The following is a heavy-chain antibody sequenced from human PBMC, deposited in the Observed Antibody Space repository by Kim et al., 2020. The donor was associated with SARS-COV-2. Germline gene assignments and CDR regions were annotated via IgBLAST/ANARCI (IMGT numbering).Heavy chain of an antibody. J-gene: IGHJ4*02. CDR1: GFTFSNAW. CDR3: TTGTIMDIAAADPFDY. Sequence: GGSLRLSCAASGFTFSNAWMSWVRQAPGKGLEWVGRIKSKTDGGTTDYAAPVKGRFTISRDDSKNTLYLQMNSLKTEDTAVYYCTTGTIMDIAAADPFDYWGQGTLVTVAS. D-gene: IGHD6-13*01. CDR2: IKSKTDGGTT. V-gene: IGHV3-15*01.